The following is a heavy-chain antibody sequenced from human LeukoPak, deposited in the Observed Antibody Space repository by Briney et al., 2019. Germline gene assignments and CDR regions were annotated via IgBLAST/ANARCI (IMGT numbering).Heavy chain of an antibody. Sequence: GGSLRLSCSTSGFTFSSYAMHWVRQAPGKGLEYVSAISSNGGSTYYADSVKGRFTISRDNSKNTLYLQMSSLRAEDTAVYYCVKDSGIVATITFDYWGQGTLVTVSS. CDR3: VKDSGIVATITFDY. CDR1: GFTFSSYA. J-gene: IGHJ4*02. D-gene: IGHD5-12*01. CDR2: ISSNGGST. V-gene: IGHV3-64D*06.